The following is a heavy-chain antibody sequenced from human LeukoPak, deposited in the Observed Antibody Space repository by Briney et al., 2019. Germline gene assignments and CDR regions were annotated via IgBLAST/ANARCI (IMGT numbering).Heavy chain of an antibody. CDR2: IYYSGST. D-gene: IGHD4-11*01. V-gene: IGHV4-31*03. CDR1: GGSIRSGDYS. J-gene: IGHJ6*02. CDR3: ARDHTETSSLNFRNYYYYGMDI. Sequence: TLSLTCTVSGGSIRSGDYSWNWIRQHPGKGLEWIGYIYYSGSTYYNPSLTSRVTMSVDTSKNQFSLKLSSVTAADTAIYYCARDHTETSSLNFRNYYYYGMDIWGQGTTVIVFS.